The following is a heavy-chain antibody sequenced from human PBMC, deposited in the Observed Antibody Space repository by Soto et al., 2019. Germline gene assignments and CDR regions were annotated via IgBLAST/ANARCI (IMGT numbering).Heavy chain of an antibody. CDR3: AKPVPTSVPAARSWFDP. D-gene: IGHD2-2*01. CDR1: GFTFSSYA. CDR2: ISGSGGST. V-gene: IGHV3-23*01. J-gene: IGHJ5*02. Sequence: HPGGSLRLSCAASGFTFSSYAMSWVRQAPGKGLEWVSAISGSGGSTYYADSVKGRFTISRDNSKNTLYLQMNSLRAEDTAVYYCAKPVPTSVPAARSWFDPWGQGTLVTVSS.